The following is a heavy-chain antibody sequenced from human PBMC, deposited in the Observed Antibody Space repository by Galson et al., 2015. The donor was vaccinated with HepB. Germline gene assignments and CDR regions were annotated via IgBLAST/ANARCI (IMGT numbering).Heavy chain of an antibody. CDR1: EFTFDDYA. J-gene: IGHJ6*02. V-gene: IGHV3-9*01. Sequence: SLRLSCAASEFTFDDYAMHWVRQAPGKGLEWVSGISWNSGNIGYADSVKGRFTISRDNAKNSLYLQMNSLRTEDTALYYCAKDRSSYYYYGMDVWGQGTTVTVSS. CDR3: AKDRSSYYYYGMDV. CDR2: ISWNSGNI.